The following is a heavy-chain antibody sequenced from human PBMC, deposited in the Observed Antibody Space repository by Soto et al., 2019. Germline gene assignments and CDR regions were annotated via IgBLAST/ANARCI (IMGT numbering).Heavy chain of an antibody. CDR3: ARQSAASKCGDDCYPDY. D-gene: IGHD2-21*01. V-gene: IGHV3-21*01. Sequence: EVQLVESGGGLVKPGGSLRLSCTASGFTFSTYTMSWVRQAPGKGLEWVSSITSSSTYIYYADSVKGRFTISRDNAKNSLYLQMNSLRAEDTAVSYCARQSAASKCGDDCYPDYWGQGTLVTASS. J-gene: IGHJ4*02. CDR1: GFTFSTYT. CDR2: ITSSSTYI.